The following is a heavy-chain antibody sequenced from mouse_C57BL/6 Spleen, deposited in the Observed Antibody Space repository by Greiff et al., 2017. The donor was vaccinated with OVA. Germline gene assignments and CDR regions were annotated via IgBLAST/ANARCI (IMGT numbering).Heavy chain of an antibody. V-gene: IGHV1-26*01. CDR1: GYTFTDYY. Sequence: EVQLQQSGPELVKPGASVKISCKASGYTFTDYYMNWVKQSHGKSLEWIGDINPNNGGTSYNQKFKGKATLTVDKSSSTAYMELRSLTSEDSAVYYCARYPLDFDYWGQGTTLTVSS. J-gene: IGHJ2*01. CDR3: ARYPLDFDY. CDR2: INPNNGGT. D-gene: IGHD6-1*01.